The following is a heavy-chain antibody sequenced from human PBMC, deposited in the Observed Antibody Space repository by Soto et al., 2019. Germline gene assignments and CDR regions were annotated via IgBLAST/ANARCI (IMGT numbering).Heavy chain of an antibody. Sequence: SETLSLTCAVYGGSFSGYYWSWIRQPPGKGLEWIGEINHSGSTNYNPSLKSRVTISVDTSKNQFSLKLSSVTAADTAVYYCARGRRHPAWIQLSVCFDYWGQGTLVTVSS. J-gene: IGHJ4*02. V-gene: IGHV4-34*01. CDR3: ARGRRHPAWIQLSVCFDY. CDR1: GGSFSGYY. D-gene: IGHD5-18*01. CDR2: INHSGST.